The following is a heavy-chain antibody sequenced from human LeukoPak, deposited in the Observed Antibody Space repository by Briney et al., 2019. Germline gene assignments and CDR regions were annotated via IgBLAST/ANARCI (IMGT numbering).Heavy chain of an antibody. CDR2: IIPIFGTA. CDR1: GGTFSSYA. D-gene: IGHD1-26*01. J-gene: IGHJ5*02. CDR3: ARAGGVGAINWFDP. V-gene: IGHV1-69*05. Sequence: GASVKVSCKASGGTFSSYAISWVRQAPGQGLEWMGGIIPIFGTANYAQKFQGRVTMTRNTSISTAYMELSSLRSEDTAVYYCARAGGVGAINWFDPWGQGTLVTVSS.